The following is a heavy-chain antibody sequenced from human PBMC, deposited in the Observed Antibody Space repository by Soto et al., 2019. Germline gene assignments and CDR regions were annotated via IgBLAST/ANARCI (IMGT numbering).Heavy chain of an antibody. CDR3: ARYSSNWYTDAFDI. V-gene: IGHV1-3*01. Sequence: ASVKVSCKASGDTFSFYTINWVRQAPGLGLEWMGRVNASNGNTKYAQKFQGRVTITRDKSASTAYIELSSLRSEDTAVYYCARYSSNWYTDAFDIWGQGTMVTVSS. CDR1: GDTFSFYT. D-gene: IGHD6-13*01. CDR2: VNASNGNT. J-gene: IGHJ3*02.